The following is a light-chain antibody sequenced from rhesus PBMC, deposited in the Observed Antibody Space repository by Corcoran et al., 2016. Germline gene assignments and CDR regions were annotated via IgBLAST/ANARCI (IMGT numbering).Light chain of an antibody. CDR3: QQGNSIPWT. J-gene: IGKJ1*01. Sequence: EIVLTQSPASMAVSQGERVTISCSATSSVSTSYLHWYQQKPGFPPRLFVYTTSSLPSGVPARFSGSGSGTSYTLTISRMEADDAANYYCQQGNSIPWTFGQGTKVEI. V-gene: IGKV3-17*03. CDR1: SSVSTS. CDR2: TTS.